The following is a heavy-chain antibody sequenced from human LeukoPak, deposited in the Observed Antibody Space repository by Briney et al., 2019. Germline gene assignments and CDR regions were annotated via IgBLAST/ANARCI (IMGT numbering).Heavy chain of an antibody. J-gene: IGHJ4*02. CDR2: INRGGDT. CDR1: GGSFSGHY. CDR3: ARGYGSGSYYTY. V-gene: IGHV4-34*01. D-gene: IGHD3-10*01. Sequence: SETLSLTCAVSGGSFSGHYWSWIRQPPGKGLEWIGEINRGGDTDYSPSLKSRVTISVDTSKNQFSLNLKSVTTADTAVYYCARGYGSGSYYTYWGQGTLVAVSS.